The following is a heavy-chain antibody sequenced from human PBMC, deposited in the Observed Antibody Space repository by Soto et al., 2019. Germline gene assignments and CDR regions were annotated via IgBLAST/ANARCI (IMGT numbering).Heavy chain of an antibody. V-gene: IGHV4-4*07. Sequence: SETLSLTCTVSYGSISSYYWSWIRQPAGSGLEWIGRIYFSGSTNYNPSLKSRITMSVDTSKNQFSLNLTSVTAADTAVYYCARGWDGDSHNFDNGMDVWGQGTRVTVSS. CDR2: IYFSGST. CDR1: YGSISSYY. J-gene: IGHJ6*02. D-gene: IGHD4-17*01. CDR3: ARGWDGDSHNFDNGMDV.